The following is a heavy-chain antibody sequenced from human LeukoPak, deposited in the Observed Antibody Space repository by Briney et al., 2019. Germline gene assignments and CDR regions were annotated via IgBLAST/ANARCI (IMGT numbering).Heavy chain of an antibody. CDR2: VSFGSSYI. J-gene: IGHJ5*02. D-gene: IGHD4-17*01. Sequence: GGSLRLSCAASGFTFKDYTMNWVRQSPGKGLQWVSYVSFGSSYISYADSLKGRFTISRDDAKSSVYLEMTSLGTDDTAVYYCARASTEYAVTDGFDTWGPGTLVTVSS. V-gene: IGHV3-21*06. CDR1: GFTFKDYT. CDR3: ARASTEYAVTDGFDT.